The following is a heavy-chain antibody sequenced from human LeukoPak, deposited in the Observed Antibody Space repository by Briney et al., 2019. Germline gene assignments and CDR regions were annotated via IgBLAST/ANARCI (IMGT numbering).Heavy chain of an antibody. V-gene: IGHV3-7*01. J-gene: IGHJ4*02. D-gene: IGHD7-27*01. CDR3: ASGDGRGFDY. CDR1: GFTFSNYW. CDR2: IKHDGSEK. Sequence: PGGSLRLSCVASGFTFSNYWMTWVRQAPGKGLEWVANIKHDGSEKYYVDSVKGRFTISRDNAKNSLYLQMNSLRAEDTAVYYCASGDGRGFDYWGQGTLVTVSS.